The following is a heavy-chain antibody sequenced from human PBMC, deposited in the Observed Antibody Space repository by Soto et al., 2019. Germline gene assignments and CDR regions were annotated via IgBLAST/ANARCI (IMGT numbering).Heavy chain of an antibody. CDR3: AADPHPFWSGYSFDY. CDR2: IVVSSGNT. V-gene: IGHV1-58*02. D-gene: IGHD3-3*01. Sequence: GASVKVSCKASGFTFTSSAMQWVRQARGQRLEWIGWIVVSSGNTNYAQKFQERVTITRDMSTSTAYMELSSLRSEDTAVYYCAADPHPFWSGYSFDYWGQGTLVTVSS. CDR1: GFTFTSSA. J-gene: IGHJ4*02.